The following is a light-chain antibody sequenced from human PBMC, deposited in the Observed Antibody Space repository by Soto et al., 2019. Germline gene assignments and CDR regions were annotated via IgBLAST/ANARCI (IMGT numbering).Light chain of an antibody. V-gene: IGKV1-39*01. CDR3: QQGHTLPST. CDR1: QNIRNY. J-gene: IGKJ2*01. Sequence: DIQMTQSPSSLSSSIGDRVTITCRASQNIRNYLNWYQQKPGQAPNLLIYASSSLRGGVPSRFRGSGSGTEFTLTSISLQPEYFATYHCQQGHTLPSTFCQGTNLGI. CDR2: ASS.